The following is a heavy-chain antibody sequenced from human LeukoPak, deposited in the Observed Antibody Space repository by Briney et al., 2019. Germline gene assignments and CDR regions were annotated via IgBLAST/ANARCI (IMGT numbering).Heavy chain of an antibody. CDR3: AKDTPQDYYYYGMDV. Sequence: GGSLRLSCAASGFTFSSYAMSWVRQAPGKGLEWVSAISGSGGSTYYADSVEGRFTISRDNSKNALYLQMNSLRAEDTAVYYCAKDTPQDYYYYGMDVWGQGTTVTVSS. J-gene: IGHJ6*02. CDR1: GFTFSSYA. V-gene: IGHV3-23*01. CDR2: ISGSGGST.